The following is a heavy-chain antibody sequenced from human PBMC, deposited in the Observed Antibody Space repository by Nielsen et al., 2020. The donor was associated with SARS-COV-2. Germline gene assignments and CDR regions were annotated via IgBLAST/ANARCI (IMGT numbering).Heavy chain of an antibody. CDR3: ARVYYYGSGSPLFDY. V-gene: IGHV3-33*08. J-gene: IGHJ4*02. D-gene: IGHD3-10*01. CDR1: GFTFSSYG. Sequence: GESLKISCAASGFTFSSYGMHWVRQAPGKGLEWVAVIWYDGSNKYYADSVKGRFTISRDNSKKTLCLQMNSLRAEDTAVYYCARVYYYGSGSPLFDYWGQGTLVTVSS. CDR2: IWYDGSNK.